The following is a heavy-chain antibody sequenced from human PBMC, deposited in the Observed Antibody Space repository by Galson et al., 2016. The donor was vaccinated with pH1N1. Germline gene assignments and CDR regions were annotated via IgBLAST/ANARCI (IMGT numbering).Heavy chain of an antibody. CDR2: LYPGDSDT. Sequence: SGAEVKKPGESLKISCKGSGYSFSSYWIGWVRQLPGKGLEWMGILYPGDSDTKYSPSFLGQVIMSADKSISTAFLQWSSLNASDTAMYYCARRGINGTDFWGQGTLVTVSS. J-gene: IGHJ4*02. V-gene: IGHV5-51*03. CDR1: GYSFSSYW. D-gene: IGHD1/OR15-1a*01. CDR3: ARRGINGTDF.